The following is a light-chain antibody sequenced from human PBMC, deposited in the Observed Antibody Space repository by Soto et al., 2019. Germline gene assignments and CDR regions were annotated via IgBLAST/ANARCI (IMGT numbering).Light chain of an antibody. J-gene: IGKJ1*01. CDR1: QNISIW. V-gene: IGKV1-5*01. CDR2: DSS. Sequence: DIQMTQSPSTLSASVGDRVTITCRASQNISIWLAWYQQRPGRAPRLLIYDSSNLQSGVPPRFSGSGSGTDFTLAISSLQPEDSATYYCLQDINYPWTFGQGTKVDIK. CDR3: LQDINYPWT.